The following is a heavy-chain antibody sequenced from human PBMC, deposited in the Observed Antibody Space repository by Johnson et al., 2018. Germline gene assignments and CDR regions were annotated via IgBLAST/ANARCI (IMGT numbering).Heavy chain of an antibody. D-gene: IGHD2-21*02. CDR2: IYSGGST. V-gene: IGHV3-53*01. Sequence: VQLVQSGGGVVQPGRSLRVSCAASGFTVSSNYMTWVRQAPGKGLEWVSVIYSGGSTYYADSVKGRFTISRDSSKNTLYLQMNSLRAEDTAVYYCARGADPYFGGDCCFQYWGQGTLVTGSS. CDR1: GFTVSSNY. CDR3: ARGADPYFGGDCCFQY. J-gene: IGHJ1*01.